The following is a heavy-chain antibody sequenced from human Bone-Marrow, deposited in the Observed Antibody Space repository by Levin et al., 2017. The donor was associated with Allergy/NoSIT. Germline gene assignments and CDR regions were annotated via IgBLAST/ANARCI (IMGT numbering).Heavy chain of an antibody. J-gene: IGHJ4*02. Sequence: LSLTCAASGFTFSTYAMSWVRQAPGKGLEWVSAISGSGGSTYYADSVKGRSTISRDNSKNTLYLQMNSLRAEDTAVYYCAKAPGEAAAGEFVDSWGQGTLITVSS. CDR1: GFTFSTYA. CDR3: AKAPGEAAAGEFVDS. V-gene: IGHV3-23*01. CDR2: ISGSGGST. D-gene: IGHD6-13*01.